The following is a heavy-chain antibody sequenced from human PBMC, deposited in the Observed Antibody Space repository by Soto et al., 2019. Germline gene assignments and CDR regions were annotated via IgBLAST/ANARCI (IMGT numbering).Heavy chain of an antibody. J-gene: IGHJ4*02. Sequence: QVQLVQSGAEVKKPGASVKVSCKASGYTFTSYGITWVRQAPGQGLEWMGWVNIYEGSTNYAQKFQGRVTMTTDTSTSTVYLELRSLRSDDTAIYYCVRERGGYSYGDYWGQGTLVTVSS. CDR2: VNIYEGST. V-gene: IGHV1-18*01. CDR1: GYTFTSYG. D-gene: IGHD5-18*01. CDR3: VRERGGYSYGDY.